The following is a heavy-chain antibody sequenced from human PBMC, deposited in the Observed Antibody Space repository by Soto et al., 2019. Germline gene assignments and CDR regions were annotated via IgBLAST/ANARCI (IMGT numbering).Heavy chain of an antibody. CDR1: GFTFKNYA. V-gene: IGHV3-30-3*01. D-gene: IGHD3-9*01. J-gene: IGHJ4*02. CDR2: ISCDGSIE. CDR3: ARALRDFDWMLPFGY. Sequence: PGGSLRLSCAASGFTFKNYAMHWVRQAPGKGLEWVAVISCDGSIEFYADSVKGRFTISREEFKNTMFLQMGSLRVEDTAVYYCARALRDFDWMLPFGYWGQGPLVTVSS.